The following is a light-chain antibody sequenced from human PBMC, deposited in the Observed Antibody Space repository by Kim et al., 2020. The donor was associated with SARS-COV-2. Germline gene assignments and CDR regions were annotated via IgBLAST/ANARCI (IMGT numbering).Light chain of an antibody. CDR1: QSVKSN. CDR3: QQYNNWSPIT. CDR2: GAF. J-gene: IGKJ5*01. V-gene: IGKV3-15*01. Sequence: ETVLTQSPATLSVSPGERATLSCRASQSVKSNLAWYQQKPGQAPRLLIYGAFTRATGIPGRFSGSGSGTEFTLTISSLQSEDFAVYYCQQYNNWSPITFGQGTRLEIK.